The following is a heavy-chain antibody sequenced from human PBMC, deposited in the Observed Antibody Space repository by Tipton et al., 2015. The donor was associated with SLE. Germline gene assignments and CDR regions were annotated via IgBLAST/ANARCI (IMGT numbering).Heavy chain of an antibody. CDR2: INQSGST. Sequence: TLSLTCAVYGGSFSGHYWSWIRQPPGKGLEWIGEINQSGSTNYHPSLKSRLIMSVDASKNQFSLKLRSVTAADTAVYYCAGAWQGYCSGGTCYVLDYWGQGTLVTVSS. J-gene: IGHJ4*02. D-gene: IGHD2-15*01. V-gene: IGHV4-34*01. CDR3: AGAWQGYCSGGTCYVLDY. CDR1: GGSFSGHY.